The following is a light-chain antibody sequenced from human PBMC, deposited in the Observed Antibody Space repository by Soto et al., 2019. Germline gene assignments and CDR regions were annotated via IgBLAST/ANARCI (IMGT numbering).Light chain of an antibody. CDR2: GAS. J-gene: IGKJ5*01. CDR3: QQYNNWPAIT. Sequence: EILMTQSPATLSLSPAEIATLSCRASQSVSSNLAWYQQKPGQSPRLFIYGASTRATGIPARFSGSGSGTEFTLTISSLQSENFAVYYCQQYNNWPAITFGQGTRLEIK. V-gene: IGKV3D-15*01. CDR1: QSVSSN.